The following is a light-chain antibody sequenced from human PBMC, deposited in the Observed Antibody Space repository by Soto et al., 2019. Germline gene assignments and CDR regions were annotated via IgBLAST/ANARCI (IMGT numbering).Light chain of an antibody. CDR2: NSS. V-gene: IGKV3-20*01. CDR1: QSVRSNY. CDR3: QQYRDLPQT. J-gene: IGKJ1*01. Sequence: EIVLTQSPGTLSLSPGERATLSCRASQSVRSNYLAWYQQKPGQAPRLLIYNSSTRATGIPDRFSGSGSGTDFNLTISRLEPEDFALYYCQQYRDLPQTFGQGTLVEIK.